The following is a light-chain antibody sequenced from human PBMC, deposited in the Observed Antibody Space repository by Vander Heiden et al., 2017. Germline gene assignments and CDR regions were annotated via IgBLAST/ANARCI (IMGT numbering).Light chain of an antibody. J-gene: IGKJ4*01. V-gene: IGKV1-39*01. CDR2: AAS. CDR3: QQSYSTPGLT. CDR1: QSNSSY. Sequence: IQITQSPSSLSPSLGYSVTITFRASQSNSSYLNWYQQKPGKAPKLLIYAASSLQSGVPSRFSGSGSVTDFTLTISSLQPEDFATYYCQQSYSTPGLTFGGGTKVEIK.